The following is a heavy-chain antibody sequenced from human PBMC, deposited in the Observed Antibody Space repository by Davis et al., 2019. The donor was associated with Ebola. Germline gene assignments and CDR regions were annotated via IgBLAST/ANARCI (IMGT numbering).Heavy chain of an antibody. CDR1: GFTFGSYS. J-gene: IGHJ5*02. V-gene: IGHV3-48*02. CDR3: ASSSGA. CDR2: ISSSSSTI. Sequence: GESLKISCAASGFTFGSYSMNWVRQAPGKGLEWVSYISSSSSTIYYADSVKGRFTISRDNAKNSLYLQMNSLRDEDTAVYYCASSSGALGQGTLVTVSS. D-gene: IGHD3-10*01.